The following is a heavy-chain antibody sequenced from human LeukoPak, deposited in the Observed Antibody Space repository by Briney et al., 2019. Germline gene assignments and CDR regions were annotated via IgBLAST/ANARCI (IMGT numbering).Heavy chain of an antibody. V-gene: IGHV3-30*02. CDR1: GFNFSSYG. D-gene: IGHD3-10*01. CDR2: IRYDGSNK. CDR3: AKFGFGEFEDPPYYYYYMDV. J-gene: IGHJ6*03. Sequence: PGGSLRLSCAASGFNFSSYGMYWVRQAPGKGLQWVAFIRYDGSNKDYADSVKGRFTISRDNSENTLYLQMNSLRTEDTAVYYCAKFGFGEFEDPPYYYYYMDVWGKGTTVTISS.